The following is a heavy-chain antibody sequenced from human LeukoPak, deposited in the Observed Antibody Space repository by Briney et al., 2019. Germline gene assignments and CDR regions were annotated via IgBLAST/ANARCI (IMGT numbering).Heavy chain of an antibody. CDR3: ARAIMVRGVITYSGLDY. D-gene: IGHD3-10*01. CDR1: GYTFTSYY. Sequence: GASVKVSCKASGYTFTSYYMHWVRQAPGQGLEWMGIINPSGGSTSYAQKFQGRVTMTRDTSTSTVYMELSSLRSEDTAVYYCARAIMVRGVITYSGLDYWGRGTLVTVSS. V-gene: IGHV1-46*01. J-gene: IGHJ4*02. CDR2: INPSGGST.